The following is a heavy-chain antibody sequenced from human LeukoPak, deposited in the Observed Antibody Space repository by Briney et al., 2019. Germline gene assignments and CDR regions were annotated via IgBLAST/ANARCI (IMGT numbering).Heavy chain of an antibody. CDR2: IYHSGST. D-gene: IGHD4-17*01. V-gene: IGHV4-4*02. CDR1: GGSISSSNW. Sequence: SETLSLTCAVSGGSISSSNWWSWVRQPPGKGLEWIGEIYHSGSTNYNPSLKSRVTISVDKSKNQLSLKLSSVTTADTAVYYCARRAMTAVTYNWFDPWGRGTLVSVSS. CDR3: ARRAMTAVTYNWFDP. J-gene: IGHJ5*02.